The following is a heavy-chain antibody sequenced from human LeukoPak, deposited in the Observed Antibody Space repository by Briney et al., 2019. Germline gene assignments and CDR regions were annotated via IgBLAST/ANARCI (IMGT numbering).Heavy chain of an antibody. Sequence: TGGSLRLSCAASGFTFSSYAMHWVRQAPGKGLEWVAVISYDGSNKYYADSVKGRFTISRDNSKNTLYLQMNSLRAEDTAVYYCARDGTYYYDSSGYYSLDYWGQGTLVTVSS. CDR3: ARDGTYYYDSSGYYSLDY. CDR1: GFTFSSYA. J-gene: IGHJ4*02. V-gene: IGHV3-30-3*01. D-gene: IGHD3-22*01. CDR2: ISYDGSNK.